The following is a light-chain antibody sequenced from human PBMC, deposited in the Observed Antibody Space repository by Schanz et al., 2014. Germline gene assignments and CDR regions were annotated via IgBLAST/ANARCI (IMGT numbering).Light chain of an antibody. J-gene: IGLJ3*02. CDR1: SSDVGAYNF. Sequence: QSALTQPPSASGSPGQSVTISCTGTSSDVGAYNFVSWYEQHPGKAPKLMINEVNKRPSGVPDRFSGSKSGNTAFLTVSGLQAEDEGDYYCTSYTGSGTLWVFGGGTKLTVL. CDR2: EVN. CDR3: TSYTGSGTLWV. V-gene: IGLV2-8*01.